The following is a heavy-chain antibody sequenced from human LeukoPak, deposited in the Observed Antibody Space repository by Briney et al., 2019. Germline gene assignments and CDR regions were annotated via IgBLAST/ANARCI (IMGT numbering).Heavy chain of an antibody. D-gene: IGHD4-17*01. J-gene: IGHJ4*02. V-gene: IGHV3-23*01. CDR3: AKDQNTVATAPFDY. CDR2: INSAGST. Sequence: GGSLRPSCAASGFTFSSYAMSWVRQAPGKGLEWVSAINSAGSTYYGDSVRGRFTISRDNSKNVLHLQMNSLRAEDTALYYCAKDQNTVATAPFDYWGQGTLVTVSS. CDR1: GFTFSSYA.